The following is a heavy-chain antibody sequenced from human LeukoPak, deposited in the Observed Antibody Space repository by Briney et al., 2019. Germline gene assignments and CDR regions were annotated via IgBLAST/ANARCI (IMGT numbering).Heavy chain of an antibody. CDR2: IDTAGGT. CDR3: AREGHSSGWSDYYGMDV. Sequence: GGSLRLSCAASGFTFISYDMHWVRQPTGKGLEWVSGIDTAGGTYYAGSVKGRFTISRDNAKNSLYLQMNSLRDEDTAVYYCAREGHSSGWSDYYGMDVWGQGTTVTVSS. J-gene: IGHJ6*02. CDR1: GFTFISYD. V-gene: IGHV3-13*04. D-gene: IGHD6-19*01.